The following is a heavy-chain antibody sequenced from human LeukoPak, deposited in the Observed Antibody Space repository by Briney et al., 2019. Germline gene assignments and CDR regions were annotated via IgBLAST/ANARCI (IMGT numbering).Heavy chain of an antibody. J-gene: IGHJ4*02. CDR1: GFTFSSYS. D-gene: IGHD3-22*01. V-gene: IGHV3-21*01. CDR2: ISRSSIYK. CDR3: ARANYDSSGYYPLIYY. Sequence: GGSLRLSCAASGFTFSSYSMNWVRQAPGKGLEWVSSISRSSIYKYYADSLKGRFTISRDNAKNSLYLQMNSLRAEDTAVYYCARANYDSSGYYPLIYYWGQGTLVTVSS.